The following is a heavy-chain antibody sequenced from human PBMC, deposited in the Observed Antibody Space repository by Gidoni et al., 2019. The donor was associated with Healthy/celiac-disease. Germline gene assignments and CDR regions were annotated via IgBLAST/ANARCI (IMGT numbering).Heavy chain of an antibody. CDR1: GGSISSYY. V-gene: IGHV4-59*08. D-gene: IGHD3-22*01. J-gene: IGHJ2*01. CDR2: IYYSGST. CDR3: ARMQDSSGYLLWYFDL. Sequence: QVQLQESGPGLVKPSETLSLTCTVSGGSISSYYWSWIRHPPGKGLEWIGYIYYSGSTNYNPSLKSRVTISVDTSKNQFSLKLSSVTAADTAVYYWARMQDSSGYLLWYFDLWGRGTLVTVSS.